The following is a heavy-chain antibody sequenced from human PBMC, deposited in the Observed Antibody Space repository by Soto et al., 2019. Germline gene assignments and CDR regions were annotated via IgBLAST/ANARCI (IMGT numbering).Heavy chain of an antibody. CDR2: IYGGGRT. D-gene: IGHD4-17*01. CDR1: GFTVSSNY. Sequence: EVQLVESGGGLVQPGGSLRLSCAASGFTVSSNYMSWVRQAPGKGLEWVSIIYGGGRTDYAYSVKGRFTVSRDNYKNTLYLQRNSLRAEDSAMYYCCGPSTVTINWFFDLWGRGTLVTVSS. CDR3: CGPSTVTINWFFDL. J-gene: IGHJ2*01. V-gene: IGHV3-66*01.